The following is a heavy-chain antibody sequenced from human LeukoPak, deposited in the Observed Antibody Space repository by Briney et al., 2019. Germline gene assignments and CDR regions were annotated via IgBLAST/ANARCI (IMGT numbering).Heavy chain of an antibody. CDR3: ARLVSGWLHSFDY. V-gene: IGHV3-7*03. CDR2: IKQDGSEE. Sequence: GSLRLSCAASXFTVSSNYMSWVRQAPGKGLEWVANIKQDGSEEYYVDSVKGRFTISRDNAKNSLYLQMNSLRAEDTAVYYCARLVSGWLHSFDYWGQGTLVTVSS. CDR1: XFTVSSNY. D-gene: IGHD5-24*01. J-gene: IGHJ4*02.